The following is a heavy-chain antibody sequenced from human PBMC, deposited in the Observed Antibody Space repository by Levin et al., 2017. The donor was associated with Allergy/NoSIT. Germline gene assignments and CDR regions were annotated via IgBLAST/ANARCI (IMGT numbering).Heavy chain of an antibody. D-gene: IGHD3/OR15-3a*01. CDR2: IDYSGTT. V-gene: IGHV4-39*01. CDR3: ARIPRGDWLAEIDH. J-gene: IGHJ4*02. Sequence: ASETLSLTCTVSGGSISTITHYWGWIRQPPEQGLEWIGSIDYSGTTHYNPSLKSRATISVDMSKNQFSLKVTSMTAADTAVYHCARIPRGDWLAEIDHWGPGTLVTVSS. CDR1: GGSISTITHY.